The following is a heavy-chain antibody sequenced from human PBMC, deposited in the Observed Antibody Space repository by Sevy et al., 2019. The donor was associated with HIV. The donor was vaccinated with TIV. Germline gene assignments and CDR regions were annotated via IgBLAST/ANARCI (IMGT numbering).Heavy chain of an antibody. V-gene: IGHV3-21*01. J-gene: IGHJ6*02. CDR1: GFTFSSYS. Sequence: GGSLRLSCAASGFTFSSYSMNWVRQAPGKGLEWVSSISSSSSYIYYADSVKGRFTISRDNAKNSLYLQMNSVRAEDTAVYYCARVRSGSYPDYYYYYGMDVWGQGTTVTVSS. CDR3: ARVRSGSYPDYYYYYGMDV. D-gene: IGHD1-26*01. CDR2: ISSSSSYI.